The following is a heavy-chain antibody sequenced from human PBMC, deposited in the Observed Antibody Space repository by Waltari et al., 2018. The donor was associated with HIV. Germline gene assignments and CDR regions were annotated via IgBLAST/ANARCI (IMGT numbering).Heavy chain of an antibody. CDR3: ARGPFGPRFQLWPRYYFES. D-gene: IGHD2-21*01. Sequence: QVQLQQWGAGLLKPSETLSLNCGVSSGSFTNSSWAWIRQLPGTGLEWIGGVYHSGSTDSNPSLKSRVTISADPSKNLFFLKLKSVTAADTAVYYCARGPFGPRFQLWPRYYFESWGQGTPVTVSS. V-gene: IGHV4-34*01. J-gene: IGHJ4*02. CDR1: SGSFTNSS. CDR2: VYHSGST.